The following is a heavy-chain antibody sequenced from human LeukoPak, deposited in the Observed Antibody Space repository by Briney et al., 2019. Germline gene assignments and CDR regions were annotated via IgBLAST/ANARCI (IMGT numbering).Heavy chain of an antibody. Sequence: SETLSLTCAVYGGSFSGYYWTWIRQPPGKGLEWIGEINHSGSTNYNPSLKSRVTISVDTSKNQFSLKVSSVTAADTAVYYCARARVSYYYDILDYWGQGILVTVSS. CDR2: INHSGST. J-gene: IGHJ4*02. V-gene: IGHV4-34*01. D-gene: IGHD3-22*01. CDR3: ARARVSYYYDILDY. CDR1: GGSFSGYY.